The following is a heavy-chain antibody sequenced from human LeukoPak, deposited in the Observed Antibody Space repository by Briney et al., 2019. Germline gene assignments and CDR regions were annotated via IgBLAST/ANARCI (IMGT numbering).Heavy chain of an antibody. CDR3: IWNDAGDY. D-gene: IGHD1-1*01. CDR2: IKSKTDGETT. Sequence: GGSLRLSCAASGFTFSNAWMSRVRQAPGKGLGWVGRIKSKTDGETTDYAAPVKGRFTISRDDSKNTLYLQMNSLKTEDTAVYYCIWNDAGDYWGQGTLVTVSS. CDR1: GFTFSNAW. J-gene: IGHJ4*02. V-gene: IGHV3-15*01.